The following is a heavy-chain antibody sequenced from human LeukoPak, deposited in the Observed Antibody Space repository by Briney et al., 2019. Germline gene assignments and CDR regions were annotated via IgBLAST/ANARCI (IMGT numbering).Heavy chain of an antibody. V-gene: IGHV3-43*02. D-gene: IGHD3-3*01. CDR3: AKAPPKPYYDFWSGYSYYFDY. Sequence: GGSLRLSCAASGFTFDDYAMHLVRQAPGKGLEWVSLITGDGSTTYYADSVEGRFTISRDTYKNSLYLQMNSLRAEDTAVYYCAKAPPKPYYDFWSGYSYYFDYWGQGTLVTVSS. CDR1: GFTFDDYA. J-gene: IGHJ4*02. CDR2: ITGDGSTT.